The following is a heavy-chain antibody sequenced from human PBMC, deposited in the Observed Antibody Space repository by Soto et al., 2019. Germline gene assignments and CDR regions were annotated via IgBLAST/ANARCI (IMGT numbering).Heavy chain of an antibody. J-gene: IGHJ5*02. CDR2: IYFGGTT. D-gene: IGHD2-21*01. Sequence: SQTRSLTWIGSCGSSRPNYCPWSRQPSGKGLEWVGYIYFGGTTSYNPYLKSRVTISLETFNSPFSLRLSSVTATDTAVYYCARLGAYYQSLAPWGPGTLVT. CDR1: CGSSRPNY. CDR3: ARLGAYYQSLAP. V-gene: IGHV4-59*08.